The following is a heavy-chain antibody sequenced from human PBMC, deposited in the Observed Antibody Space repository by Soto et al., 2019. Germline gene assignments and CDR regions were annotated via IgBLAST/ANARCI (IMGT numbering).Heavy chain of an antibody. J-gene: IGHJ1*01. D-gene: IGHD2-15*01. CDR2: TYYRSKWYN. Sequence: SQTLSLTCAISGDSVSSNSATWNWIRQSPSRGLEWLGRTYYRSKWYNDYALSVKSRITINPDTSKNQFSLQLHSVTPEDTAVYYCARRPQDCSGGRCYLYFQHWGQGTLVTVSS. CDR3: ARRPQDCSGGRCYLYFQH. CDR1: GDSVSSNSAT. V-gene: IGHV6-1*01.